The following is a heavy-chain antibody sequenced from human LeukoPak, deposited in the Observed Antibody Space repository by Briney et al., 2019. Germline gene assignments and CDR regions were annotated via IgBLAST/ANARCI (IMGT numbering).Heavy chain of an antibody. D-gene: IGHD5/OR15-5a*01. V-gene: IGHV1-18*01. CDR3: ARDPFAGSTAEYFQQ. Sequence: ASVKVSCKASGYTFTSYGISWVRPAPGQGLEWMGWISAYNGNTNYAQKLQGRVTMTTDTSTSTAYMELRSLRSDDTAVYYCARDPFAGSTAEYFQQWGQGTLVSVSS. CDR1: GYTFTSYG. CDR2: ISAYNGNT. J-gene: IGHJ1*01.